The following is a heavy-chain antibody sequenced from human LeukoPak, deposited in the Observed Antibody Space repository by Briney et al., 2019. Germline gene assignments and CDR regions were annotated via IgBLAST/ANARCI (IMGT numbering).Heavy chain of an antibody. V-gene: IGHV3-23*01. D-gene: IGHD1-14*01. CDR2: ISGSGGTT. CDR1: GFTFSSYA. J-gene: IGHJ4*02. CDR3: ARGGPGRLQTDS. Sequence: GGSLRLSCAASGFTFSSYAMHWVRQAPGKGLEWVSVISGSGGTTYYADSVKGRFTTSRDNSKNTLYLQMNSLRAEDTAVYYCARGGPGRLQTDSWGQGTLVTVSS.